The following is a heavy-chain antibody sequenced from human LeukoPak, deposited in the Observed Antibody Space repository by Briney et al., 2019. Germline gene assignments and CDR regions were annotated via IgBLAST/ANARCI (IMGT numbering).Heavy chain of an antibody. CDR2: IYYSGST. CDR1: GGSISSYY. Sequence: SETLSLTCTVSGGSISSYYWSWLRQPPGKGLEWIGYIYYSGSTNYNPSLKSRVTISVDTSKNQFSLKLSSVTAADTAVYYCARPASSGWYGPLNWFDPWGQGTLVTVSS. V-gene: IGHV4-59*08. CDR3: ARPASSGWYGPLNWFDP. D-gene: IGHD6-19*01. J-gene: IGHJ5*02.